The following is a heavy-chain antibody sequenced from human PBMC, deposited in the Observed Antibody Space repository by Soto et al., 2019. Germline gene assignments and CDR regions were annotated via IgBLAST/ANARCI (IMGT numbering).Heavy chain of an antibody. D-gene: IGHD2-8*01. CDR2: INHSGST. V-gene: IGHV4-34*01. Sequence: SETLSLTCAVYGGSFSGYYWSWIRQPPGKGLEWIGEINHSGSTNYNPSLKSRVTISVDTSKNQFSLKLSSVTAADTAVYYCARYTPDDCTNGVCYTGLGYWGQGTLVTVSS. CDR1: GGSFSGYY. CDR3: ARYTPDDCTNGVCYTGLGY. J-gene: IGHJ4*02.